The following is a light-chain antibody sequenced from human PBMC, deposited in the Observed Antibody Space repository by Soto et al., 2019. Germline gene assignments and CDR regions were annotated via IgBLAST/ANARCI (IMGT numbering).Light chain of an antibody. CDR2: ETD. J-gene: IGLJ1*01. CDR1: SSNVAINP. V-gene: IGLV1-44*01. Sequence: QSFLTQPPSVSGTPGQRVTIACSGSSSNVAINPVNWYQHLPGAAPRLLIYETDRRSSGVPDRFSASKSGTSASLAISGLTSEDEADYYCEAWDETLDGLYVFGTGTKVTVL. CDR3: EAWDETLDGLYV.